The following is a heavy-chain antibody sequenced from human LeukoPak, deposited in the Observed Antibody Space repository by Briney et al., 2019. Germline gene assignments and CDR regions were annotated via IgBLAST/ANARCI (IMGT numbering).Heavy chain of an antibody. V-gene: IGHV3-53*01. Sequence: GGSLRLSCTVSGFTVSSNSMSWVRQAPGKGLEWVSFIYSDNTHYSDSVKGRFTISRDNSKNTLYLQMNSLRAEDTAVYYCAREFDYGDSVLFDYWGQGTLVTVSS. D-gene: IGHD4-17*01. J-gene: IGHJ4*02. CDR2: IYSDNT. CDR3: AREFDYGDSVLFDY. CDR1: GFTVSSNS.